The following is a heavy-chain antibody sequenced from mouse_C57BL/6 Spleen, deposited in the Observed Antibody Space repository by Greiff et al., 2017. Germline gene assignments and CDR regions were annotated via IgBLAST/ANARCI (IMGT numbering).Heavy chain of an antibody. Sequence: QVQLQQPGAELVRPGSSVTMSCKASGYTFTSYWMHWVKQRPITGLEWIGNIDPSDSENHNNQTFHDKATLTVDKSSSTAYMQLNSLTSEDSAVYYCARGGLVLGDGYPYFDYWGQGNTLTVSS. CDR3: ARGGLVLGDGYPYFDY. J-gene: IGHJ2*01. CDR1: GYTFTSYW. V-gene: IGHV1-52*01. D-gene: IGHD2-3*01. CDR2: IDPSDSEN.